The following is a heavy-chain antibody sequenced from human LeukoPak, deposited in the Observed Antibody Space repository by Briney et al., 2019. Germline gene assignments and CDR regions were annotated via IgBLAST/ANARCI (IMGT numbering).Heavy chain of an antibody. J-gene: IGHJ4*02. CDR3: AHRRAWDYFDY. Sequence: SGPTLVHPSPTLTLTFTFSGFSLRTSGVGVGWIRQPPGKALEWLTLIYWDDDKRYSPSLKSGLTITKDTSKNQVVLTMTNMDPVDTATYYCAHRRAWDYFDYWGQGTLVTVSS. V-gene: IGHV2-5*02. CDR2: IYWDDDK. CDR1: GFSLRTSGVG.